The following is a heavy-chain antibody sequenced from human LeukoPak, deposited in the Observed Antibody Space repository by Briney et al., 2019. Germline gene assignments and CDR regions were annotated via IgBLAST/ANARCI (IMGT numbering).Heavy chain of an antibody. V-gene: IGHV1-46*01. CDR3: ARGSTYYYDSSGYYPDY. Sequence: ASVKVSCKASGYTFTSYYMHWVRQAPGQGLEWMGIINPSGGSTSYAQKFQGRVTMTRDTSTSTVYMELSSLRSEDTAVYYCARGSTYYYDSSGYYPDYWGQGTLVTVSS. CDR1: GYTFTSYY. CDR2: INPSGGST. D-gene: IGHD3-22*01. J-gene: IGHJ4*02.